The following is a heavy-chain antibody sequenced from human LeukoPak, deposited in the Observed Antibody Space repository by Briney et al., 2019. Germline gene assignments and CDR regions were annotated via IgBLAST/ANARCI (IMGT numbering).Heavy chain of an antibody. J-gene: IGHJ4*02. D-gene: IGHD3-22*01. CDR2: IIPILGIA. CDR3: ARANLYYYDSSGHYGGDFDY. CDR1: GGTFSSYT. V-gene: IGHV1-69*02. Sequence: GSSVKVSCKASGGTFSSYTISWVRQAPGHGLEWMGRIIPILGIANYAQKFQGRVTITADKSTSTAYMELSSLRSEDTAVYYCARANLYYYDSSGHYGGDFDYWGQGTLVTVSS.